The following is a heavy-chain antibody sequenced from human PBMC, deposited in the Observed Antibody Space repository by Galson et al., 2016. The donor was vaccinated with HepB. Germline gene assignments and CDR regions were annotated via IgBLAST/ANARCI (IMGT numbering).Heavy chain of an antibody. D-gene: IGHD4-23*01. CDR2: VDLGGGAK. CDR1: GFTFSDYY. J-gene: IGHJ4*02. V-gene: IGHV3-7*01. Sequence: SLRLSCAASGFTFSDYYMSWLRQAPGKGLEWVAKVDLGGGAKYYVNSVAGRFTISRNNARNSLYLQMNSLRAEDTALYYCARQKESREYGGNSPDYWGQGTQVIVSS. CDR3: ARQKESREYGGNSPDY.